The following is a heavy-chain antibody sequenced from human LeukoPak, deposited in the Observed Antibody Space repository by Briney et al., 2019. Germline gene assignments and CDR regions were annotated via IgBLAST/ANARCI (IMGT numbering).Heavy chain of an antibody. V-gene: IGHV1-2*02. CDR1: GYTFTGYF. Sequence: ASVKVSCKASGYTFTGYFLNWVRQAPGQGLEWMGWINPNSGATNYAPKFQGRVTMTRDTSITTAYMELSSLRSDDTAVYYCAIKFVVPAALDYWGPGTMVTVSS. D-gene: IGHD2-2*01. CDR3: AIKFVVPAALDY. CDR2: INPNSGAT. J-gene: IGHJ4*02.